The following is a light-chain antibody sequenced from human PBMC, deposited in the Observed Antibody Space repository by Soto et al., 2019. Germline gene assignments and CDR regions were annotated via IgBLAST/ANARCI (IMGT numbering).Light chain of an antibody. CDR3: CSYVGSNTVI. CDR1: SSDVGNYDL. J-gene: IGLJ2*01. CDR2: EDR. Sequence: QSAPTQPASVSGSPGQSITISCTGTSSDVGNYDLVSWYQHHPGKAPRLIIYEDRYRPSGVSNRFSGSRSGDTASLTVSGLLDEDEADYFCCSYVGSNTVIFGGGTKLTVL. V-gene: IGLV2-23*01.